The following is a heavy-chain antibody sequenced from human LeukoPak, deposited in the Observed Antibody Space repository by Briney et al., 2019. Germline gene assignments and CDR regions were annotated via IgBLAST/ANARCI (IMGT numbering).Heavy chain of an antibody. Sequence: GGSLRLSCAASGFTFSSFGMHWVRQAPGEGLEWVAYIGYTGTDTYYADSVKGRFTISRDNSENTVHLQVNSLRAADTALYSCARDLTERKYYIAYWGQGTLVTVSS. CDR1: GFTFSSFG. CDR2: IGYTGTDT. D-gene: IGHD2-8*02. J-gene: IGHJ4*02. CDR3: ARDLTERKYYIAY. V-gene: IGHV3-30*02.